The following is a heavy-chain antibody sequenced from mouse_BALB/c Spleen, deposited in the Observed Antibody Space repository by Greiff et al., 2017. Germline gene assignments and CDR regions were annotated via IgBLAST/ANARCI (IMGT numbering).Heavy chain of an antibody. CDR3: ARGTTVVAPFAY. V-gene: IGHV14-3*02. J-gene: IGHJ3*01. CDR1: GFNIKDTY. D-gene: IGHD1-1*01. CDR2: IDPANGNT. Sequence: EVQVVESGAELVKPGASVKLSCTASGFNIKDTYMHWVKQRPEQGLEWIGRIDPANGNTKYDPKFQGKATITADTSSNTAYLQLSSLTSEDTAVYYCARGTTVVAPFAYWGQGTLVTVSA.